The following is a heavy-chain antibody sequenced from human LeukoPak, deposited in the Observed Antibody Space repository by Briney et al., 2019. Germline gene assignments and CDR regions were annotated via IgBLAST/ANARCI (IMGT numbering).Heavy chain of an antibody. V-gene: IGHV1-69*01. CDR2: IIPIFGTA. CDR3: AANCGGDCYPLVY. J-gene: IGHJ4*02. D-gene: IGHD2-21*01. Sequence: SVKVSCKASGGTFSSYAISWVRQAPEQGLEWLGGIIPIFGTANYAQKFQGRVTITADESTSTAYMELSSLRSEDTAVYYCAANCGGDCYPLVYWGQGTLVTVSS. CDR1: GGTFSSYA.